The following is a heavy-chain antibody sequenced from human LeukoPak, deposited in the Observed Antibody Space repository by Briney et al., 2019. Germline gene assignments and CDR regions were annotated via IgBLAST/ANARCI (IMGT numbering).Heavy chain of an antibody. D-gene: IGHD6-13*01. CDR3: ARSAESSSWVEFDY. J-gene: IGHJ4*02. Sequence: ASVKVSCKASGYTFTGYYMHWVRQAPGPGLEWMGWINPNSGGTDYAQKFQVRGTMTRDTSISTAYMELSRLRSDDTAVYYCARSAESSSWVEFDYWGQGTLVTVSS. CDR2: INPNSGGT. CDR1: GYTFTGYY. V-gene: IGHV1-2*02.